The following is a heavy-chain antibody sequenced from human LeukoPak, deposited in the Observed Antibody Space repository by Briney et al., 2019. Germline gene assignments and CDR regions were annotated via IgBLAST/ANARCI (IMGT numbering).Heavy chain of an antibody. V-gene: IGHV4-34*01. D-gene: IGHD2-2*01. J-gene: IGHJ5*02. CDR1: GGSFSGYY. CDR2: INHSGST. Sequence: SETLSLTCAVYGGSFSGYYWSWIRQPPGKGLEWIGEINHSGSTNYNPSLKSRVTISVDTSKNHFSLKLSSVTAADTAVYYCARGLRGDIVVVPAAMNTSFWFDPWGQGTLVTVSS. CDR3: ARGLRGDIVVVPAAMNTSFWFDP.